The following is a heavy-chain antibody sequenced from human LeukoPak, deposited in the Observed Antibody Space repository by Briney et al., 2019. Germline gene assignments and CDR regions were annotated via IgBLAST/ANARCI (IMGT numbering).Heavy chain of an antibody. J-gene: IGHJ4*02. CDR1: GYTFTRYG. CDR2: ISASNGNT. CDR3: ARDHSNWNYAPDF. V-gene: IGHV1-18*01. Sequence: VVSVKVSCKASGYTFTRYGISWVRQAPGQGLQWLGWISASNGNTNYAQKFRDRVTMSTDTSTGTAYLDVRSLTSDDTAVYYCARDHSNWNYAPDFWGQGTLVIVSS. D-gene: IGHD1-7*01.